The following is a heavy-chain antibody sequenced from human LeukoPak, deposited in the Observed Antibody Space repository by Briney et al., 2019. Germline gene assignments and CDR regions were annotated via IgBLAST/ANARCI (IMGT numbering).Heavy chain of an antibody. J-gene: IGHJ3*02. CDR3: AKDEGYCNGGSCYLGAFDI. Sequence: GGSLRLSCAASGFTFSDYNMRWIRQAPGKGLEWVSSISRSGSTKYYADSVKGRFTISRDNAKNSLFLQMNSLRAEDTAVYYCAKDEGYCNGGSCYLGAFDIWGQGTMVTVSS. CDR2: ISRSGSTK. CDR1: GFTFSDYN. V-gene: IGHV3-11*01. D-gene: IGHD2-15*01.